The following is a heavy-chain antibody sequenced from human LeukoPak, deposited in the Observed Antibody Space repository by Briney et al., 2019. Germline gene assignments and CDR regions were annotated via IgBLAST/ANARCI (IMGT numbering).Heavy chain of an antibody. J-gene: IGHJ4*02. V-gene: IGHV1-2*02. D-gene: IGHD3-22*01. Sequence: ASVKVSCKASGYTFTGYYMHWVRQAPGQGLEWMGWINPNSGGTNYAQKFQGRVTMTRDTSISTAYMELSRLRSDDTAVYYCAAVRHYYDSGGYDYWGQGTQVTVSS. CDR2: INPNSGGT. CDR3: AAVRHYYDSGGYDY. CDR1: GYTFTGYY.